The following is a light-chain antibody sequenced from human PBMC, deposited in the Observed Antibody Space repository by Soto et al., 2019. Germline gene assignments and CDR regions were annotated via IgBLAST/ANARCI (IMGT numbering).Light chain of an antibody. V-gene: IGLV1-44*01. J-gene: IGLJ2*01. Sequence: QSVLTQPPSASGTPGQRVTTSCSGSSSNIGSNAVYWYQQLPGTAPKLLIYRNNQRPSGVPDRFSGSKSGTSASLAISGLQSEDEADYYCASWDDSLNGVVFGGGTKVTV. CDR2: RNN. CDR1: SSNIGSNA. CDR3: ASWDDSLNGVV.